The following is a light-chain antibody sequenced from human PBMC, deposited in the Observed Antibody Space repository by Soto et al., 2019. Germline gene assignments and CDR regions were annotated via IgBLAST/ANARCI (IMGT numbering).Light chain of an antibody. CDR1: QSVNSN. J-gene: IGKJ4*01. V-gene: IGKV3-15*01. CDR3: QLYNDWPLT. Sequence: EIVMTQSPPTLSVSPGXRATLSCRASQSVNSNLAWYQQKPGQAPRLLIYGASTRATGVPARFSGSGSGTEFTLTISSLQSEEFAVYYCQLYNDWPLTFRGGTKVDIK. CDR2: GAS.